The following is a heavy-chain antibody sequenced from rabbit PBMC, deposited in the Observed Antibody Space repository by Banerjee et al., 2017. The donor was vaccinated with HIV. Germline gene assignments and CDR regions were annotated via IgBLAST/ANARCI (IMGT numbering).Heavy chain of an antibody. CDR1: GFSFSPKYV. J-gene: IGHJ4*01. D-gene: IGHD1-1*01. CDR2: INTSSGNT. Sequence: QEQLVESGGGLVQPGRSLTLSCKASGFSFSPKYVVCWVRQAPGKGLEWIACINTSSGNTVYASWAKGRFTISKTSSTTVTLQMTSLTAADTATYFCARGVDGSGCYGLWGPGTLVTVS. CDR3: ARGVDGSGCYGL. V-gene: IGHV1S45*01.